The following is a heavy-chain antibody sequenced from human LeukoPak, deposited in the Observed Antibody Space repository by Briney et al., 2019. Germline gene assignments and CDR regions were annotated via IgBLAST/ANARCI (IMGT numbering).Heavy chain of an antibody. CDR3: AKDGGYSSGWSDFDY. J-gene: IGHJ4*02. D-gene: IGHD6-19*01. Sequence: GGSLRLSCAASGFTFSSYAMSWVRQAPGKGLEWVAVISYDGSNKYYADSVKGRFTISRDNSKNTLYLQMNSLRAEDTAVYYCAKDGGYSSGWSDFDYWGQGTLVTVSS. CDR2: ISYDGSNK. V-gene: IGHV3-30*18. CDR1: GFTFSSYA.